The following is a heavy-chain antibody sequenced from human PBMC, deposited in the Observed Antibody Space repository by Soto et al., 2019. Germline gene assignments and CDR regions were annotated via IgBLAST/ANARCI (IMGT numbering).Heavy chain of an antibody. CDR1: GFTFSSYA. V-gene: IGHV3-23*01. D-gene: IGHD3-16*02. CDR2: ISGSGGST. J-gene: IGHJ4*02. Sequence: EVQLLESGGGLVQPGGSLRLSCAASGFTFSSYAMSWVRQAPGKGLEWVSAISGSGGSTYYADSVKGRFTISRDNSKDTLYLQMNSLRAEDTAVYYCANDRPESSPRRHLGDLSLFFLWGQGTLVTVSS. CDR3: ANDRPESSPRRHLGDLSLFFL.